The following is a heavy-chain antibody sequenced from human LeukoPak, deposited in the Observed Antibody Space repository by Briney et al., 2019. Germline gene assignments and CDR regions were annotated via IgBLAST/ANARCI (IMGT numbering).Heavy chain of an antibody. CDR3: ARVQGCSGGTCYFHY. Sequence: PGGSLRLSCAASGFTFINYWMVWVRQAPGKGLLWVSRINSDGSSTTYADSVKGRFTISRDNANNTVYLQMNSLRAEDTAVYYCARVQGCSGGTCYFHYWRQGTLVTVSS. V-gene: IGHV3-74*01. J-gene: IGHJ4*02. D-gene: IGHD2-15*01. CDR2: INSDGSST. CDR1: GFTFINYW.